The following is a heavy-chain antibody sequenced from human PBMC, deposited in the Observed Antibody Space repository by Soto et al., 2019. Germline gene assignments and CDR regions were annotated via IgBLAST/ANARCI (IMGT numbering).Heavy chain of an antibody. Sequence: EASVKVSCKASGYTFTSYYMHWVRQAPGQGLEWMGIINPSGGSTNYNPSLKSRVTISVDTSKNQFSLKLSSVTAADTAVYYCARLPDRYCSGGSCYSFGGWFDPWGQGTLVTVSS. CDR1: GYTFTSYY. J-gene: IGHJ5*02. V-gene: IGHV1-46*01. CDR3: ARLPDRYCSGGSCYSFGGWFDP. CDR2: INPSGGST. D-gene: IGHD2-15*01.